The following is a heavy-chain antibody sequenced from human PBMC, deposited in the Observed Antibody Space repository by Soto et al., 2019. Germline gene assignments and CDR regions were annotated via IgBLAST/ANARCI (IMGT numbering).Heavy chain of an antibody. Sequence: ESGGGVVQPGRSLRLSCAASGFTFSSYGMHWVRQAPGKGLEWVAVISYDGSNKYYADSVKGRFTISRDNSKNTLYLQMNSLRAEDTGVYYCARASRTILATDGGMGGIDVWGQGTTVTVSS. D-gene: IGHD5-12*01. CDR1: GFTFSSYG. V-gene: IGHV3-30-3*01. J-gene: IGHJ6*02. CDR2: ISYDGSNK. CDR3: ARASRTILATDGGMGGIDV.